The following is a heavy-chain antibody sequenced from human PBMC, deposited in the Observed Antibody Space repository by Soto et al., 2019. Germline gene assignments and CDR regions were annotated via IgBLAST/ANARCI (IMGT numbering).Heavy chain of an antibody. V-gene: IGHV3-43*01. J-gene: IGHJ6*02. CDR3: AKARGAYYYYGMDV. Sequence: PGGSLRLSCAASVFTLDDYTMHWVRQVPGKGLEWVSLISWDGGSTSYADSVKGRFTISRDNSKSSLYLQMNSLRTEDTALYYCAKARGAYYYYGMDVWGQGTTVTVSS. CDR1: VFTLDDYT. CDR2: ISWDGGST.